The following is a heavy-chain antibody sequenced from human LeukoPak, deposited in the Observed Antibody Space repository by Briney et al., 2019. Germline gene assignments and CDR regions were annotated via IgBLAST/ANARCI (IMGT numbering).Heavy chain of an antibody. V-gene: IGHV1-2*02. J-gene: IGHJ6*03. Sequence: ASVKVSCKASGYTFTGYYMHWVRQAPGQGLEWMGWINPNSGGTNYAQTVQGRVTMTRDPAISTAYMELSRLRSDDTAVYYCARVMEHYYYYMDVWGKGTTVTVSS. CDR2: INPNSGGT. CDR3: ARVMEHYYYYMDV. CDR1: GYTFTGYY. D-gene: IGHD1-1*01.